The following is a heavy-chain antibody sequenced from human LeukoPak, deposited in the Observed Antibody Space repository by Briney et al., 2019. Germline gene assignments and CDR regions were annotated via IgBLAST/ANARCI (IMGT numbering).Heavy chain of an antibody. J-gene: IGHJ6*03. Sequence: APVKVSCKASGYTFTSHGISWVRQAPGQGLEWMGWISAYNGNTNYAQKLQGRVTMTTDTSTSTAYMELRSLRSDDTAVYYCAGGRYGYYYMDVWGKGTTVTVAS. CDR2: ISAYNGNT. CDR3: AGGRYGYYYMDV. V-gene: IGHV1-18*01. CDR1: GYTFTSHG. D-gene: IGHD5-18*01.